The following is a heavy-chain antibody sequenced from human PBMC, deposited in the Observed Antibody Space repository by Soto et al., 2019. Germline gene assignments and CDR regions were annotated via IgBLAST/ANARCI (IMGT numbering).Heavy chain of an antibody. J-gene: IGHJ4*02. CDR2: IHPDGGHT. CDR3: ARGDNDY. Sequence: GASVKVSCKASGYTFTNYYVQWVRQAPGQGLEWMGVIHPDGGHTTYSQKFQDRVTMTRDTFTSAIYMELSSLRSEDTAVYYCARGDNDYWGQGTLVTVSS. CDR1: GYTFTNYY. V-gene: IGHV1-46*01.